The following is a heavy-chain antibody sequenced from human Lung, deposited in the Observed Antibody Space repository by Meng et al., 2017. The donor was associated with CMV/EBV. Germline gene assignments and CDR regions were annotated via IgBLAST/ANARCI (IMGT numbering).Heavy chain of an antibody. Sequence: SETLSLTCTVSGGSISSYHWSWIRQPPGKGLEWIGYIYYSGSTNYNPSLKSRVTISVDTSKNQFSLKLSSVTAADTAVYYCARVGRSGSYLPGLDYWGQGTLVXVSS. J-gene: IGHJ4*02. CDR2: IYYSGST. CDR1: GGSISSYH. D-gene: IGHD1-26*01. CDR3: ARVGRSGSYLPGLDY. V-gene: IGHV4-59*01.